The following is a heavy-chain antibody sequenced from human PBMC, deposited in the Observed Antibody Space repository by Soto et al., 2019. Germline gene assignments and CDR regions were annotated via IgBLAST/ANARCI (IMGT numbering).Heavy chain of an antibody. CDR3: ARDRVVGAHAFDI. CDR1: GYTFTGYY. D-gene: IGHD2-15*01. CDR2: INPNSGGT. V-gene: IGHV1-2*04. J-gene: IGHJ3*02. Sequence: QVQLVQSGAEVKKPGASVKVSCKASGYTFTGYYMHWVRQAPGQGLEWMGWINPNSGGTNYAQKFQGWVTMTRDTSFSTAYMELSRLRSDDTAVYYCARDRVVGAHAFDIWGQGTMVTVSS.